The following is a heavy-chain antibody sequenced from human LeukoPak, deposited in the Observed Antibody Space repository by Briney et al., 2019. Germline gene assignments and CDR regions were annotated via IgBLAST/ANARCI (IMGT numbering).Heavy chain of an antibody. D-gene: IGHD1-26*01. Sequence: GGSLRLSCAASGFTFSNYAVTWVRQAPGKGLEWVSAISDSGGRTYYAASVKGRFTISRDNSKNTLYLQMNSLRAEDTALYYCATTNRYSGSYRDFDYWGQGTLVTVSS. CDR2: ISDSGGRT. J-gene: IGHJ4*02. V-gene: IGHV3-23*01. CDR3: ATTNRYSGSYRDFDY. CDR1: GFTFSNYA.